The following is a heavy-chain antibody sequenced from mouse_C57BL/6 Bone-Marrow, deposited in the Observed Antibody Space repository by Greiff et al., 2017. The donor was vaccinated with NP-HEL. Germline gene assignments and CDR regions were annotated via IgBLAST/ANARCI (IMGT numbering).Heavy chain of an antibody. D-gene: IGHD2-14*01. Sequence: EVQRVESGGGLVQPKGSLKLSCAASGFSFNTYAMNWVRQAPGKGLEWVARIRSKSNNYATYYADSVKDRFTISRDDSESMLYLQMNNLKTEDTAMYYCVRHDRGGYAMDYWGQGTSVTVSS. J-gene: IGHJ4*01. CDR1: GFSFNTYA. CDR3: VRHDRGGYAMDY. V-gene: IGHV10-1*01. CDR2: IRSKSNNYAT.